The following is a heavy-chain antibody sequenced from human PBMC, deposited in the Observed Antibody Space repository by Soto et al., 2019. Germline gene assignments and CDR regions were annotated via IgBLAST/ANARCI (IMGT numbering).Heavy chain of an antibody. CDR3: ARVNYDFWSGPNPYYYYGMDV. Sequence: SVKVSCKASGGTFSSYAISWVRQAPGQGLEWMGGIIPIFGTANYAQKFQGRVTITADESTSTAYMELSSLRSEDTAVYYCARVNYDFWSGPNPYYYYGMDVWGQGTTVTVSS. J-gene: IGHJ6*02. V-gene: IGHV1-69*13. CDR1: GGTFSSYA. D-gene: IGHD3-3*01. CDR2: IIPIFGTA.